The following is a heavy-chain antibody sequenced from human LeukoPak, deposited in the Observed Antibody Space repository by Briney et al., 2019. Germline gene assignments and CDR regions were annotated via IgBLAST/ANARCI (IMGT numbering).Heavy chain of an antibody. V-gene: IGHV1-18*04. D-gene: IGHD2-2*01. J-gene: IGHJ4*02. Sequence: GASVKVSCKASGYTFTSYGISWVRQAPGQGLEWMGWISAYNGNTNYAQKPQGRVTMTTDTSTSTAYMELRSLRSDDTAVYYCASLYCSSTSCYAGVFDYWGQGTLVTVSS. CDR2: ISAYNGNT. CDR1: GYTFTSYG. CDR3: ASLYCSSTSCYAGVFDY.